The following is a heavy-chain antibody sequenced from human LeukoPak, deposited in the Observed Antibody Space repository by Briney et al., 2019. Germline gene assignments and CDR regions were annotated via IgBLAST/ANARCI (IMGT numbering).Heavy chain of an antibody. CDR3: ARDKADRNPWNRNYHYDSGGSLNH. D-gene: IGHD3-22*01. CDR1: GFTFSSYW. V-gene: IGHV3-7*01. J-gene: IGHJ5*02. Sequence: GGSLRLSCAASGFTFSSYWMDWVRQVPGKGPEWVANIKQDGIEKYFVGSVRGRFAIPRDNAKNLLYLQMTSLRVEDTAVYYCARDKADRNPWNRNYHYDSGGSLNHWGQGTLVTVSS. CDR2: IKQDGIEK.